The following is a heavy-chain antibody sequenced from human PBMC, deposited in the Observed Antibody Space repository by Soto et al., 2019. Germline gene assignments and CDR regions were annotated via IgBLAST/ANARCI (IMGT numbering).Heavy chain of an antibody. CDR1: GFTFSSYA. V-gene: IGHV3-30-3*01. Sequence: PGGSLRLSCAASGFTFSSYAMHWVRQAPGKGLEWVGVMSYDGNTKYFADSVKGRFTISRDNSKSTLYVQMDSLRTKDTAVYYCVGGFYLDFWGLGTLVTVSS. J-gene: IGHJ4*02. D-gene: IGHD2-15*01. CDR2: MSYDGNTK. CDR3: VGGFYLDF.